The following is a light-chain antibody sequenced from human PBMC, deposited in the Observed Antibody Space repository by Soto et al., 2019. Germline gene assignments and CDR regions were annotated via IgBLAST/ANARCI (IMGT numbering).Light chain of an antibody. V-gene: IGKV3-20*01. CDR2: GAS. J-gene: IGKJ4*01. CDR3: QQDGSSRLT. CDR1: QSVSSSY. Sequence: EIVLTQSPGTLSLSPGERATLSCRASQSVSSSYVAWYQQKPGQAPRLLIYGASSRATGIPDRFSGSGSGTDFTLTISRLEPEDFAVYDCQQDGSSRLTFGGGTKVEIK.